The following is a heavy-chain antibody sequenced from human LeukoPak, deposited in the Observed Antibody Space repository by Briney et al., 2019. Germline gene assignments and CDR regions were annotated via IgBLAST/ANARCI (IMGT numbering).Heavy chain of an antibody. V-gene: IGHV3-7*01. J-gene: IGHJ4*02. CDR3: ARDPSAGSES. CDR1: GFTFSSYW. CDR2: IKHDASEK. D-gene: IGHD6-25*01. Sequence: GGSLRLSCAASGFTFSSYWMSWVRQAPGKGLEWVANIKHDASEKYFMESLKGRFTISRDNAKNSLYLQMNSLRAEDTAVYYCARDPSAGSESWGQGTLVTVSS.